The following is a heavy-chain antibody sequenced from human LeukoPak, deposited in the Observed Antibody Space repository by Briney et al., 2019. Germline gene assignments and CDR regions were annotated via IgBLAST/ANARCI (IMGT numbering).Heavy chain of an antibody. CDR1: GFTFRSYA. D-gene: IGHD6-25*01. CDR2: IKQDGSEK. J-gene: IGHJ4*02. V-gene: IGHV3-7*03. CDR3: ARGQRVDY. Sequence: GGSLRLSCAASGFTFRSYAMSWVRQAPGKGLEWVANIKQDGSEKYYVDSVKGRFTISRDNAKNSLYLQMNSLRAEDTAVYYCARGQRVDYWGQGTLVTVSS.